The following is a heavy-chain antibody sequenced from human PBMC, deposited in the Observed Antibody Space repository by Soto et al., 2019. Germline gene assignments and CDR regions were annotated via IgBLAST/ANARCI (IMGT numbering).Heavy chain of an antibody. CDR3: STGLAASPNYFDY. D-gene: IGHD6-25*01. V-gene: IGHV3-15*07. Sequence: PGGSLRLSCAASGFTFSNAWMNWVRQAPGKGLEWVGRIKSKTDGGTTDYAAPVKGRFTISRDDSKNTLYLQMNSLKTEDTAVYYCSTGLAASPNYFDYWGQGTLVTVSS. J-gene: IGHJ4*02. CDR1: GFTFSNAW. CDR2: IKSKTDGGTT.